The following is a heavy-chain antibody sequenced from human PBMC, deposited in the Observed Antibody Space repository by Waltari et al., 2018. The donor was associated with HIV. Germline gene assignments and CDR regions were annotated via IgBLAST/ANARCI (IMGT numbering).Heavy chain of an antibody. J-gene: IGHJ5*02. V-gene: IGHV1-8*01. D-gene: IGHD6-13*01. Sequence: QVQLVQSGAEVKKPGASVKVPCTASGYPFTSHDITWARQATGQRREWMGWINPNIGNTGYAQKFQCRVTMTRNTSISTAYMELSSLRSEDTAVYYCATTLGWPGIAAAEPLNWFDPWGQGTLVTVSS. CDR3: ATTLGWPGIAAAEPLNWFDP. CDR2: INPNIGNT. CDR1: GYPFTSHD.